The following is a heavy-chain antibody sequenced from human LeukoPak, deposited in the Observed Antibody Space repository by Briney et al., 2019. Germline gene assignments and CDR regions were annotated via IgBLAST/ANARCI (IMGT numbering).Heavy chain of an antibody. D-gene: IGHD2-2*01. CDR2: IYYSGST. CDR1: GGSISSSSYY. Sequence: SETLSLTCTVSGGSISSSSYYWGWIRQPPGKGLEWIGSIYYSGSTYYNPSLKSRVTISVDTSKNQFSLKLSSVTAADTAVYYCARRGGYSSSTSCSNWFDPWGQGTLVTVSS. V-gene: IGHV4-39*01. J-gene: IGHJ5*02. CDR3: ARRGGYSSSTSCSNWFDP.